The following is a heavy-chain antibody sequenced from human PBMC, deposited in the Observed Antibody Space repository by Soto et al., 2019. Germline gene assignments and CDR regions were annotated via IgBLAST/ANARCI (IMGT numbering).Heavy chain of an antibody. CDR1: GFTLSGRS. V-gene: IGHV3-74*01. CDR2: IDNAGTDS. J-gene: IGHJ6*04. D-gene: IGHD3-10*01. CDR3: ARGWFGPDV. Sequence: EVQLVESGGGLVQPGGSLRLSCAASGFTLSGRSMHWVRQAPGKGLVSVSGIDNAGTDSTYADSVKGRFTSSRDNAKNMLYLQMNSLRVEDTAVYYCARGWFGPDVWGKGTTVTVSS.